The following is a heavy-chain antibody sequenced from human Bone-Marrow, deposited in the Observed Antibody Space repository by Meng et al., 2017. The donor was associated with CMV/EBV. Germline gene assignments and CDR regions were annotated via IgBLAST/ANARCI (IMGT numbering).Heavy chain of an antibody. CDR3: ARGWYYDFWSGYYSSRDWFDP. J-gene: IGHJ5*02. CDR1: GGSISSSSYY. D-gene: IGHD3-3*01. Sequence: SETLSLTCTVSGGSISSSSYYWGWIRQPPGKGLEWIGSIYYSGNTYYNPSLKSRVTISVNTSKNQFSLKMSSVTAADTAVYYCARGWYYDFWSGYYSSRDWFDPWGQGTLVTVYS. CDR2: IYYSGNT. V-gene: IGHV4-39*07.